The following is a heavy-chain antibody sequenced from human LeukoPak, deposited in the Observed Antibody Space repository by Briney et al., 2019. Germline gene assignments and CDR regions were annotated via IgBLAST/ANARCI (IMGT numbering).Heavy chain of an antibody. J-gene: IGHJ6*03. D-gene: IGHD2-2*01. Sequence: GGSLRLPCAASGFTFSSYSMNWVRQAPGTGLEWVSSISSSSSYIYYADSVKGRFTISRDNAKNSLYLQMNSLRAEDTAVYYCARNFGDIVVVPAATGDYYMDVWGKGTTVTVSS. CDR1: GFTFSSYS. CDR2: ISSSSSYI. V-gene: IGHV3-21*01. CDR3: ARNFGDIVVVPAATGDYYMDV.